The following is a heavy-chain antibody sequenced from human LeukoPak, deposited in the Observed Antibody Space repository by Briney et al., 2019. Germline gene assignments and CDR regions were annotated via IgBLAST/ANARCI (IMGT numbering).Heavy chain of an antibody. CDR1: GFTFSSYA. Sequence: GGSLRLSCAASGFTFSSYAMHWVRQAPGKGLEWVSAISGSGDYTYYTDSVKGRFTISRDNSKNTLYLQMNSLRAEDTAVYYCAKAAIAVAGTSEYFQHWGQGTLVTVSS. V-gene: IGHV3-23*01. D-gene: IGHD6-19*01. CDR3: AKAAIAVAGTSEYFQH. CDR2: ISGSGDYT. J-gene: IGHJ1*01.